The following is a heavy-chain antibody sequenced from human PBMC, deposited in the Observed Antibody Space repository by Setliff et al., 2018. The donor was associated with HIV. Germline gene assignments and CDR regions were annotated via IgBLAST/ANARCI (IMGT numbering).Heavy chain of an antibody. CDR1: GGSISSYY. Sequence: SETLSLTCTVSGGSISSYYWSWIRQPPGKGLEWIGYIYYSGSTNYNPSLKSRVTITVDTSKNQFSLKLSSVTAADTAVYYCARGVVVAATRWFDPWGQGTLVTVSS. CDR2: IYYSGST. D-gene: IGHD2-15*01. V-gene: IGHV4-59*01. CDR3: ARGVVVAATRWFDP. J-gene: IGHJ5*02.